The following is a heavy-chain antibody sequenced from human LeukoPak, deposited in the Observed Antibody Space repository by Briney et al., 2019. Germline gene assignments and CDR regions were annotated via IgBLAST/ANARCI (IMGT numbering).Heavy chain of an antibody. D-gene: IGHD3-22*01. V-gene: IGHV1-2*02. CDR1: GYTFIAYY. J-gene: IGHJ3*02. CDR3: ARDRHYDSAGNNPGDRALEI. Sequence: AASVKVSCKTSGYTFIAYYIHWVRQAPGQGLEWMARINPNSGVTKFAQKFQGRVTMSRDTSISTAYMELSGLTSDDTAVYYCARDRHYDSAGNNPGDRALEIWGQGTMVTVSS. CDR2: INPNSGVT.